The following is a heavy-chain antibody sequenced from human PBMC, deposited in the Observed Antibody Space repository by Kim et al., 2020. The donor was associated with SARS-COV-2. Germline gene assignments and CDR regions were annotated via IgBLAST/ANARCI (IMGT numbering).Heavy chain of an antibody. CDR1: GFTFSGSA. D-gene: IGHD2-15*01. V-gene: IGHV3-73*01. Sequence: GGSLRLSCAASGFTFSGSAMHWVRQASGKGLEWVGRIRSKANSYATAYAASVKGRFTISRDDSKNTAYLQMNSLKTEDTAVYYCTRHGVVAATLGDYGMDVWGQGTTVTVSS. J-gene: IGHJ6*02. CDR3: TRHGVVAATLGDYGMDV. CDR2: IRSKANSYAT.